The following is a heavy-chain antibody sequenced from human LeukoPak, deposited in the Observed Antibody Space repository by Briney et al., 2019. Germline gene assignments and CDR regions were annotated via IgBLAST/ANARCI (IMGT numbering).Heavy chain of an antibody. CDR3: ARDLVWFGEPKGYYNYMDV. CDR1: GFTFSSYA. D-gene: IGHD3-10*01. Sequence: GGSLRLSCAASGFTFSSYAMHWVRQAPGKGLEYVSAISSNGGSTYYANSVKGRFTISRDNAKNSLYLQMNTLRAEDTAVYYCARDLVWFGEPKGYYNYMDVWGKGTTVTVSS. CDR2: ISSNGGST. V-gene: IGHV3-64*01. J-gene: IGHJ6*03.